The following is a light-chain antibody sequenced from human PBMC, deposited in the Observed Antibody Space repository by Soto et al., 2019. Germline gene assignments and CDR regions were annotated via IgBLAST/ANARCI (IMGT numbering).Light chain of an antibody. Sequence: DIQMTQSPSTLSASVGDRVTITCRASQSISNWLAWYQQKPGKVPNLLIYDASILESGIPSRFSGSGSGTESTLTISSLQPDDFATYYCQQYNSYSRTFGQGTKVDIK. V-gene: IGKV1-5*01. J-gene: IGKJ1*01. CDR3: QQYNSYSRT. CDR2: DAS. CDR1: QSISNW.